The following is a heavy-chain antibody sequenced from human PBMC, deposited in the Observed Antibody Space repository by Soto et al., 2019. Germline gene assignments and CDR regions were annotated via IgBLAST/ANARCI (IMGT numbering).Heavy chain of an antibody. J-gene: IGHJ6*02. V-gene: IGHV3-23*01. D-gene: IGHD3-22*01. CDR1: GFTFSSYA. Sequence: GSLSLSCAASGFTFSSYAMSWVRQAPGKGLEWVSAISGSGGSTYYADSVKGRFTISRDNSKNTLYLQMNSLRAEDTAVYYCAKSIVGAYDSSGYYQNYPSDYYYYGMDVWGQGTTVTVSS. CDR3: AKSIVGAYDSSGYYQNYPSDYYYYGMDV. CDR2: ISGSGGST.